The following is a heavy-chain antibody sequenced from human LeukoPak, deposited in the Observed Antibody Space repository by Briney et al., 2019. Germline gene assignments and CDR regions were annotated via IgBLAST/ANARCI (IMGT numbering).Heavy chain of an antibody. CDR1: GGTFSSYA. CDR3: ARKLAAAMVHAFDI. V-gene: IGHV1-69*04. Sequence: ASVKVSCKASGGTFSSYAISWVRQAPGQGLEWMGRIIPILGIANYAQKFQGRVTITADKPTSTAYMELSSLRSEDTAVYYCARKLAAAMVHAFDIWGQGTMVTVSS. CDR2: IIPILGIA. D-gene: IGHD5-18*01. J-gene: IGHJ3*02.